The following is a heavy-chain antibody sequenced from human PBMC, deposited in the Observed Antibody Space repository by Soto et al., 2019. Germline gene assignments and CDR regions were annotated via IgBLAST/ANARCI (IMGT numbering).Heavy chain of an antibody. J-gene: IGHJ6*02. V-gene: IGHV1-2*02. Sequence: WASVKVSCKASGYTFTGYYMHCVRQAPGQGLEWMGWINPNSGGTNYAQKFQGRVTMTRDTSISTAYMELSRLRSDDTAVYYCARDFQGNGKSTYGMDVWGQGTTVTVSS. CDR3: ARDFQGNGKSTYGMDV. CDR2: INPNSGGT. CDR1: GYTFTGYY.